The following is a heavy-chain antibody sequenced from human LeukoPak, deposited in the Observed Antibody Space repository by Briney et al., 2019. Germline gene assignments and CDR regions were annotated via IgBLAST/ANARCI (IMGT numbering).Heavy chain of an antibody. CDR2: ISGSGGST. CDR3: AKGPSIMITFLDY. J-gene: IGHJ4*02. D-gene: IGHD3-16*01. V-gene: IGHV3-23*01. CDR1: GFTFSSYA. Sequence: PGGCLRASCAASGFTFSSYAMSWVRQAPGKGLEWVSAISGSGGSTYYADSVKGRFTISRDNSKNTLYLQMNSLRAEDTAVYYCAKGPSIMITFLDYWGQGTLVTVSS.